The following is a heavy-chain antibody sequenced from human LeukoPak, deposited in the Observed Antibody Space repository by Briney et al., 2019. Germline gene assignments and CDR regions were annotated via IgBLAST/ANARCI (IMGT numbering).Heavy chain of an antibody. Sequence: SETLSFTCTVSGGSISSSSYYWGWIRQPPGKGLEWIGSIYYSGSTYYNPSLKSRVTISVDTSKNQFSLKLSSVTAADTAVYYCASLRMYSSGWYYFDYWGQGTLVTVSS. D-gene: IGHD6-19*01. V-gene: IGHV4-39*07. CDR1: GGSISSSSYY. J-gene: IGHJ4*02. CDR3: ASLRMYSSGWYYFDY. CDR2: IYYSGST.